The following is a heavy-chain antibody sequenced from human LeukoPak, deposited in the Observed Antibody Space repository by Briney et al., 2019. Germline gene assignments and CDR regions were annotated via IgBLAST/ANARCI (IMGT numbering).Heavy chain of an antibody. D-gene: IGHD6-19*01. CDR1: GGSINSHY. CDR2: IYYKGST. Sequence: SETLSLTCTVSGGSINSHYWSWIRQPPGKGLEWIGDIYYKGSTNYNPPLKSRVTISVDTSKNHLSLKLTSVLAADTAIYYCVRRDNTGWNYFDYWGQGILVTVSS. CDR3: VRRDNTGWNYFDY. V-gene: IGHV4-59*08. J-gene: IGHJ4*02.